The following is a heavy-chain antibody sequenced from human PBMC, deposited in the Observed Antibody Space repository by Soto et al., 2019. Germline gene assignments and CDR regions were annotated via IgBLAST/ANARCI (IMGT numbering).Heavy chain of an antibody. J-gene: IGHJ4*02. D-gene: IGHD3-9*01. Sequence: QVQPVQSGAEVKKPGASVKVSCKASGYTFTSYAMHWVRQAPGQRLEWMGWINAGNGNTKYSQKFQARVTSTRDTSASTAYMELSSLRSEDTAVYYCARSTGYYFIDYWGQGTLVTVSS. V-gene: IGHV1-3*01. CDR1: GYTFTSYA. CDR2: INAGNGNT. CDR3: ARSTGYYFIDY.